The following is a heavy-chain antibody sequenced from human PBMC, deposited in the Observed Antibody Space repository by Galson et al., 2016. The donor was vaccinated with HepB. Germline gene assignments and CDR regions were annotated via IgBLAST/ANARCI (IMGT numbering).Heavy chain of an antibody. V-gene: IGHV3-73*01. J-gene: IGHJ4*02. D-gene: IGHD5-12*01. CDR3: ARVAQGY. CDR2: ITAKVNNYAT. Sequence: SLRLSCAGSGFTFGDSDIHWVRQASGKGLEWVGRITAKVNNYATAYVASVKGRFTISRVDSRNMAYLQMNSLENEDTAVYYSARVAQGYWGQGTLVTVSS. CDR1: GFTFGDSD.